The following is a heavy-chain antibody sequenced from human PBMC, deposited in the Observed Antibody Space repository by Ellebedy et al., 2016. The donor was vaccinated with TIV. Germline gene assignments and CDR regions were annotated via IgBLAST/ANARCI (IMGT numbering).Heavy chain of an antibody. CDR1: GFTFSSFA. V-gene: IGHV3-30*04. CDR2: ISSVETDK. CDR3: ARDSGYSHGYLSD. D-gene: IGHD5-12*01. Sequence: GGSLRLXCVASGFTFSSFAVHWVRQAPGKGLEWVTEISSVETDKYYADSVRGRFTLSRDNSKNTAYLQMNSLRPEDTAMYYCARDSGYSHGYLSDWGQGTLVIVSS. J-gene: IGHJ1*01.